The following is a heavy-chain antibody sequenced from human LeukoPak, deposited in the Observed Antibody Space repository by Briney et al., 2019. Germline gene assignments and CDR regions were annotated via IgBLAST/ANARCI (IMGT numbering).Heavy chain of an antibody. Sequence: AAVKVSCKASGYTFTRYYMHWVRQAPGQGVEGMGWINPNSGGTNYAQKFQGRVTMTRDTSISTAYMELSRLRSDDTAVYYCARESLARYYDSSGYVDYWGQGTLVTVSS. CDR2: INPNSGGT. CDR3: ARESLARYYDSSGYVDY. D-gene: IGHD3-22*01. CDR1: GYTFTRYY. V-gene: IGHV1-2*02. J-gene: IGHJ4*02.